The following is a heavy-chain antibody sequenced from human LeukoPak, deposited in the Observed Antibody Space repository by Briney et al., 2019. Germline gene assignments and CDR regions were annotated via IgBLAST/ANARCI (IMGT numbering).Heavy chain of an antibody. CDR3: ARVRDSSGWYGFDP. D-gene: IGHD6-19*01. V-gene: IGHV3-74*01. CDR1: GFTFSSYW. CDR2: INSDGSST. J-gene: IGHJ5*02. Sequence: GGSLRLSCAASGFTFSSYWMHWVRQAPGKGLEWVSRINSDGSSTSYADSVKGRFTISRDNAKNTLYLQMNSLRAEDTAVYYCARVRDSSGWYGFDPWGQGTLVTVSS.